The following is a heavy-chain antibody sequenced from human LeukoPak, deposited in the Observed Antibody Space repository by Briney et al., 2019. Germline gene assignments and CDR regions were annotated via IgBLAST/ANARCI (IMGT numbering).Heavy chain of an antibody. D-gene: IGHD2-2*01. V-gene: IGHV3-74*03. CDR1: GFSFSTTW. CDR3: ARDWYHAIDY. CDR2: ITSDGTSI. Sequence: PGGSLRLSCAASGFSFSTTWMHWVRQPPGQGLVWVARITSDGTSISYAESVKGRFTISRDNAKNTPYLQMNSLRVDDTAVYYCARDWYHAIDYWGQGTLVTVSS. J-gene: IGHJ4*02.